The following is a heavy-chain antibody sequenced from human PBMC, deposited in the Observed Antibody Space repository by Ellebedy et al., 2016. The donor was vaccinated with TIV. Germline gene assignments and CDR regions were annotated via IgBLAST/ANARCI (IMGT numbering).Heavy chain of an antibody. J-gene: IGHJ4*02. CDR3: AIPDGY. D-gene: IGHD5-24*01. V-gene: IGHV4-4*07. CDR1: GGSISGYY. Sequence: SETLSLXXTVSGGSISGYYWSWIRQPAGKGLEWIGRIYSSGSTNYNPSLKSRVTMSVDTSKNQFSLKLSSVTAADTAVYYCAIPDGYWGQGTLVTVSS. CDR2: IYSSGST.